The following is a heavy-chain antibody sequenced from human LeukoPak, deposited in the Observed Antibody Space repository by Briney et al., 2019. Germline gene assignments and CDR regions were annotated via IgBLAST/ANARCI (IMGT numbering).Heavy chain of an antibody. CDR3: ARIRDGYNSYFFYGMDV. Sequence: ASVKVPCKASGGTFSSYAISWVRQAPGQGLEWMGGIIALFGTANYAQKFQGRLTITADESTSTAYMELSSLRSEDTAVYYCARIRDGYNSYFFYGMDVWGQGTTVTVSS. CDR1: GGTFSSYA. V-gene: IGHV1-69*01. D-gene: IGHD5-24*01. CDR2: IIALFGTA. J-gene: IGHJ6*02.